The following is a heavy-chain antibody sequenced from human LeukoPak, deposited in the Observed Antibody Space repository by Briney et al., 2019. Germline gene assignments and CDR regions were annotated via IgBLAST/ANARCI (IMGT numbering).Heavy chain of an antibody. J-gene: IGHJ5*02. V-gene: IGHV1-2*02. CDR2: INPNSGST. CDR1: GDTFTGYY. Sequence: ASVTVSCMTSGDTFTGYYMHWLRQAPGQGLEWMGWINPNSGSTNYAQNFQGRVTITRDTSISTAYMELTRLKPDDTAVYYCARNGRALNWFDPWGQGTLVTVSS. D-gene: IGHD1-1*01. CDR3: ARNGRALNWFDP.